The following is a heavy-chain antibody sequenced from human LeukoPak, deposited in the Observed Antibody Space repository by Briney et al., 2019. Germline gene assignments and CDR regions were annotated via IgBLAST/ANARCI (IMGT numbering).Heavy chain of an antibody. Sequence: ASVKVSCKASGYTFTSYGISWVRQAPGQGLEWIGWISAYNGNTNYAQKLQGRVTMTTDTSTSTAYMELRSLRSDDTAVYYCARNGYYDSSGYYYYDYWGQGTLVTVSS. V-gene: IGHV1-18*01. CDR2: ISAYNGNT. CDR3: ARNGYYDSSGYYYYDY. D-gene: IGHD3-22*01. J-gene: IGHJ4*02. CDR1: GYTFTSYG.